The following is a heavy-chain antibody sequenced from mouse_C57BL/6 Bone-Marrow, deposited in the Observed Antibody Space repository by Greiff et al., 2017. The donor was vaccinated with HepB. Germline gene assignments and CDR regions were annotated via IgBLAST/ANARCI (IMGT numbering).Heavy chain of an antibody. V-gene: IGHV1-18*01. D-gene: IGHD3-2*02. CDR1: GYTFTDYN. Sequence: DVKLQESGPELVKPGASVKIPCKASGYTFTDYNMDWVKQSHGKSLEWIGDINPNNGGTIYNQKFKGKATLTVDKSSSTAYMELRSLPSEDAAVYYCARSGGQLSPWCAYWGQGTRVTVSA. CDR2: INPNNGGT. CDR3: ARSGGQLSPWCAY. J-gene: IGHJ3*01.